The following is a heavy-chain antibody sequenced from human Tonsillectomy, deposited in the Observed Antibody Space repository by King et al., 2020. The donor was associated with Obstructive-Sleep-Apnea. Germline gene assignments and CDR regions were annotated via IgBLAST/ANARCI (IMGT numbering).Heavy chain of an antibody. Sequence: VQLVESGENLVQPGRSLRLSCAASGFTFDDYAMHWVRQAPGKGLEWVSGISWNSGNIGYADSVKGRFTIFRDNAKNSLYLQMNSLRAEDTALYYCAKDTTLYYYYGMDVWGQGTTVTVSS. CDR3: AKDTTLYYYYGMDV. D-gene: IGHD1-1*01. V-gene: IGHV3-9*01. CDR2: ISWNSGNI. CDR1: GFTFDDYA. J-gene: IGHJ6*02.